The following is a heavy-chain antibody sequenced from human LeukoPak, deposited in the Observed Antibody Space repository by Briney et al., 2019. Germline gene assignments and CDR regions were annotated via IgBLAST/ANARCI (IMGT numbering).Heavy chain of an antibody. J-gene: IGHJ4*02. CDR2: INPYSGGT. D-gene: IGHD1-26*01. CDR1: GYTFTDYY. CDR3: ARIRGGNNYHFDY. Sequence: ASVKVSCKASGYTFTDYYMHWVRQAPGQGLEWMGWINPYSGGTNYAQNFQGRVTMTRDTSISTGYMELSRLGFDDTAVYYCARIRGGNNYHFDYWGQGTLVTVSS. V-gene: IGHV1-2*02.